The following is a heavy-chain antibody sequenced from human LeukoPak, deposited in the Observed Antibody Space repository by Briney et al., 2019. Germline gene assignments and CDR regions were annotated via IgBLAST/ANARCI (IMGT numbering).Heavy chain of an antibody. V-gene: IGHV4-34*01. CDR3: ARHQGRYYDSSGYRRPGAFDI. Sequence: SETLSLTCAVYGGSFSGYYWSWIRQPPGKGLEWIGEINHSGSTNYNPSLKSRVTISVDTSKNQFSLKLSSVTAADTAVDYCARHQGRYYDSSGYRRPGAFDIWGQGTMVTVSS. J-gene: IGHJ3*02. D-gene: IGHD3-22*01. CDR2: INHSGST. CDR1: GGSFSGYY.